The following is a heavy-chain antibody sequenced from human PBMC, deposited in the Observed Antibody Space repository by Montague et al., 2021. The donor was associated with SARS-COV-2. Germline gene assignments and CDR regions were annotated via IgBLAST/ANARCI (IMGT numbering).Heavy chain of an antibody. CDR3: ARGFRVPPKSPRLFDY. CDR2: IYPGDSDP. V-gene: IGHV5-51*01. D-gene: IGHD3-10*01. CDR1: GYSFTTYS. J-gene: IGHJ4*02. Sequence: QSVAEVKTPGESLKISCKGSGYSFTTYSIGWVRQMPGKGLEWMGIIYPGDSDPRYSPSFQGQVTISADKSITTAYLQWSSLKASDTAMYYCARGFRVPPKSPRLFDYWGQGTPVTVSS.